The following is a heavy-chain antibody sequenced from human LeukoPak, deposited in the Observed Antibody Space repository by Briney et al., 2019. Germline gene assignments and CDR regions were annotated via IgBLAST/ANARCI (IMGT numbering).Heavy chain of an antibody. D-gene: IGHD3-3*01. V-gene: IGHV3-23*01. J-gene: IGHJ4*02. CDR3: ARDFQFWSGYSIFDY. CDR2: ISGSGGST. CDR1: GFTFSSYA. Sequence: GGSLRLSCAASGFTFSSYAMSWVRQAPGKGLEWVSAISGSGGSTYYADSVKGRFTISRDNSKNTLYLQMNSLRAEDTAVCYCARDFQFWSGYSIFDYWGQGTLVTVSS.